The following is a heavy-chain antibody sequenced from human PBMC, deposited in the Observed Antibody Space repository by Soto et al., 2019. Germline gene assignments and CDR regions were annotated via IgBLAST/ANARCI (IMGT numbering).Heavy chain of an antibody. J-gene: IGHJ4*02. CDR3: ARGKEITFGGVIVRSGDY. V-gene: IGHV1-8*01. Sequence: QVQLVQSGAEVKKPGASVKVSCKASGYTFTSYDINWVRQATGQGLEWMGWMNPNSGNTGYAQKFQGRVTMTRNTSKSTAYMELSRLRSEDTAVYYCARGKEITFGGVIVRSGDYWGQGTLVTVSS. D-gene: IGHD3-16*02. CDR2: MNPNSGNT. CDR1: GYTFTSYD.